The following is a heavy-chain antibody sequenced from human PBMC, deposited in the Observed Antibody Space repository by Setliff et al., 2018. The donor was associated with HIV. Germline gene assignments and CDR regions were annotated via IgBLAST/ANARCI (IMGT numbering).Heavy chain of an antibody. CDR1: GYSISSGYY. CDR2: IYHSGST. Sequence: SETLSLTCTVSGYSISSGYYWGWIRQPPGKGLEWIGSIYHSGSTYYNPSLKSRVTISVDTSKNQFSPKLSPVTAADTAVYYCARDGGSGYDPSNYYYYGMDVWGQGTTVTVSS. V-gene: IGHV4-38-2*02. D-gene: IGHD5-12*01. CDR3: ARDGGSGYDPSNYYYYGMDV. J-gene: IGHJ6*02.